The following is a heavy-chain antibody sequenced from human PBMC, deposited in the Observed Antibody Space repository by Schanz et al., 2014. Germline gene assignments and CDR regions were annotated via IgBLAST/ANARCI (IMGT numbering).Heavy chain of an antibody. J-gene: IGHJ4*02. CDR1: GYTFTSYG. D-gene: IGHD4-17*01. CDR3: ARAIAYGGSSGYFDY. V-gene: IGHV1-46*03. Sequence: QVQLVQSGAEVKKPGASVKVSCKASGYTFTSYGINWVRQAPGQGLEWMGIINLYGGSTNYAQKFQGRVTVTRDTSTSTVYMELTSLRSEDTAVYYCARAIAYGGSSGYFDYWGQGTPVTVSS. CDR2: INLYGGST.